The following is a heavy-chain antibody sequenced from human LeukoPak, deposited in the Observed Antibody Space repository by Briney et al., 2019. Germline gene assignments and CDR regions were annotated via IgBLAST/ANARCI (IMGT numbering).Heavy chain of an antibody. CDR1: GYSFTSYW. V-gene: IGHV5-51*01. Sequence: GESLKISCKGSGYSFTSYWIGWVRQMPGKGLEGMGIIYPGDSDTRYSPSFHGQVTISADKSISTAYLQWSSLKASDTAMYYRASPLYYYDSSGYRGAFDIWGQGTMVTVSS. CDR2: IYPGDSDT. D-gene: IGHD3-22*01. CDR3: ASPLYYYDSSGYRGAFDI. J-gene: IGHJ3*02.